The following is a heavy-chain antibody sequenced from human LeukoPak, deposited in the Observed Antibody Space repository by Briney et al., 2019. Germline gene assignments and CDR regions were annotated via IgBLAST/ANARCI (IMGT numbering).Heavy chain of an antibody. V-gene: IGHV1-2*02. Sequence: ASVKVSCKASGYTFTGYYIHWVRQAPGQGLEWMGWINPNNGGTNYAQRFQGRVTMTRDTSISTAYMELSRLRSDDTAVYYCARDRDGYNQFDYWGQGTLVTVSS. CDR3: ARDRDGYNQFDY. CDR2: INPNNGGT. CDR1: GYTFTGYY. D-gene: IGHD5-12*01. J-gene: IGHJ4*02.